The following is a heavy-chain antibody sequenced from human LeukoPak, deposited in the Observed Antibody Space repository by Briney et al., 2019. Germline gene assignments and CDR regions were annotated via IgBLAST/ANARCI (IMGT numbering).Heavy chain of an antibody. J-gene: IGHJ4*02. Sequence: ASVKVSCKASGYTFTSYATHWVRQAPGQRLEWMGWINAGNGNTKYSQKFQGRVTITRDTSASTAYMELSSLRSEDTAVYYCARSIAVAGHDYWGQGTLVTVSS. D-gene: IGHD6-19*01. CDR2: INAGNGNT. CDR3: ARSIAVAGHDY. CDR1: GYTFTSYA. V-gene: IGHV1-3*01.